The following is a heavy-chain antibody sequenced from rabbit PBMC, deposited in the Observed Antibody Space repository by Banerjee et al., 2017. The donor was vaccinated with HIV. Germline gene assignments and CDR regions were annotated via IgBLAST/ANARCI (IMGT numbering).Heavy chain of an antibody. CDR1: GFDFSSYG. J-gene: IGHJ4*01. CDR2: INTSSGST. D-gene: IGHD4-1*01. V-gene: IGHV1S45*01. CDR3: ARDLAGVIGWNFDL. Sequence: QEQLVESGGSLVQPGGSLKLSCKASGFDFSSYGVSWVRQAPGKGLEWIACINTSSGSTVYATWAKGRFTISRTSSTTVALQMTSLTAADTATYFCARDLAGVIGWNFDLWGPGTLVTVS.